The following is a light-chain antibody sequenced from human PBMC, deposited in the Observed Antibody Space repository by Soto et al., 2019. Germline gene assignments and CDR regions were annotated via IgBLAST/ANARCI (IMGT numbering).Light chain of an antibody. J-gene: IGKJ2*02. Sequence: DIQMTQSPSTLSASVGDRVTITCRASQSISSWLAWYQQKPGKAPKLLIYNASSLDSGVPSRFSGSGSGTDFPLTISRLQHDDFATYYCQQYNSYPWTFGQGTKLEIK. V-gene: IGKV1-5*03. CDR2: NAS. CDR1: QSISSW. CDR3: QQYNSYPWT.